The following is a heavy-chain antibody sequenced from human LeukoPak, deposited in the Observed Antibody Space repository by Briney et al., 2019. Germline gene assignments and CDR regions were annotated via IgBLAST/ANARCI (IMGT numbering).Heavy chain of an antibody. CDR2: IRYDGSNK. CDR3: AKQWFGVTAMPHALDY. D-gene: IGHD2-21*02. Sequence: PGGSLRLSCAASGFTFSSYGMHWVRQAPGKGLEWVAFIRYDGSNKYYADSVKGRFTISRDNSKNTLYLQMNSLRAEDTAVYYCAKQWFGVTAMPHALDYWGQGTLVTVSS. J-gene: IGHJ4*02. CDR1: GFTFSSYG. V-gene: IGHV3-30*02.